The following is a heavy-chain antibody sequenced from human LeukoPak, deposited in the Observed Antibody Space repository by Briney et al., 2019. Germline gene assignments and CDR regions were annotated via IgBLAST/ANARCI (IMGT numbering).Heavy chain of an antibody. Sequence: GGSLRLSCAASGFPFSNSGMHWVRQAPGKGLEWVSATSGSGGSTYYADSVKGRFTISRDNAKNSLSLQMISLRAEDTAVYYCVRTNWAFDYWGQGTLVTVSS. CDR3: VRTNWAFDY. J-gene: IGHJ4*02. D-gene: IGHD7-27*01. CDR2: TSGSGGST. V-gene: IGHV3-23*01. CDR1: GFPFSNSG.